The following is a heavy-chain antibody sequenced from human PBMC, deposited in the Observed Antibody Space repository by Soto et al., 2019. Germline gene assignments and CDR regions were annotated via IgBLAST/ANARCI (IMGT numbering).Heavy chain of an antibody. D-gene: IGHD2-15*01. CDR3: GRGYCSGGSCGEGFDP. Sequence: ASVKVSCKASGYTFTSYGIIWVRQAPGQGLEWMGWISAYNGNTNYAQKLQGRVTMTTDTSTSTAYMELRSLRSDDTAVYYCGRGYCSGGSCGEGFDPWGQGTLVTVSS. J-gene: IGHJ5*02. V-gene: IGHV1-18*01. CDR2: ISAYNGNT. CDR1: GYTFTSYG.